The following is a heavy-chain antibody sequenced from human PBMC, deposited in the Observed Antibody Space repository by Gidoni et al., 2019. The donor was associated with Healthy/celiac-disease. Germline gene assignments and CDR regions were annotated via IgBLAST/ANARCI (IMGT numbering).Heavy chain of an antibody. CDR1: GGSFSGYY. CDR3: ARGPDETYYYGSGSLDWFDP. J-gene: IGHJ5*02. Sequence: QAQLQQWGAGLLKPSETLSLTCAVYGGSFSGYYWSWLRQPPGKGLEWIGEINQRGSTNYNPSLKSRVTISVDTSKNQCSLKLSSVTAADTAVYYCARGPDETYYYGSGSLDWFDPWGQGTLVTVSS. V-gene: IGHV4-34*01. D-gene: IGHD3-10*01. CDR2: INQRGST.